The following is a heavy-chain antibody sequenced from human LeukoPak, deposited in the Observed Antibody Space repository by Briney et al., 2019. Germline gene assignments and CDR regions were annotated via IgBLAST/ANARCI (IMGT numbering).Heavy chain of an antibody. CDR1: GFTFSSYG. Sequence: PGGSLRLSCAASGFTFSSYGMHWVRQAPGKGLEWVAVISYDGSNKYYADSVKGRFTISRDNSKNTLYLQMNSLRAEDTAVYYCAKDYYGSGSLDYWGQGTLVTVSS. CDR3: AKDYYGSGSLDY. J-gene: IGHJ4*02. D-gene: IGHD3-10*01. V-gene: IGHV3-30*18. CDR2: ISYDGSNK.